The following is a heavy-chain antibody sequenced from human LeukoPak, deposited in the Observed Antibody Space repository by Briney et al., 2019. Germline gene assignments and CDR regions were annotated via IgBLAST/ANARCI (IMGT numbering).Heavy chain of an antibody. CDR2: IIPIFGTA. V-gene: IGHV1-69*13. CDR1: GGTFSSYA. J-gene: IGHJ6*03. D-gene: IGHD6-6*01. Sequence: ASVKVSCKASGGTFSSYAISWVRQAPGQGLEWMGGIIPIFGTANYAQKFQGRVTITADESTSTAYMELSSLRSEDTAVYYCARDREIAASHYMDVWGKGTTVTVFS. CDR3: ARDREIAASHYMDV.